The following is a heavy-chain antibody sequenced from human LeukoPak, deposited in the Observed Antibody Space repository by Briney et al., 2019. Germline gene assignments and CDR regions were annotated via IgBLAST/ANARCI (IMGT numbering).Heavy chain of an antibody. J-gene: IGHJ4*02. Sequence: PGGSLRLSCAASGFTFTNYWMSWVRQAPGKGLELVANIKQDRSEKYYVDSVKGRFTISRDNAKNSLYLQMNSLRAEDTAVYYCARARDYYDILTGYYYYFDYWGQGTLVTVSS. V-gene: IGHV3-7*01. CDR3: ARARDYYDILTGYYYYFDY. CDR2: IKQDRSEK. D-gene: IGHD3-9*01. CDR1: GFTFTNYW.